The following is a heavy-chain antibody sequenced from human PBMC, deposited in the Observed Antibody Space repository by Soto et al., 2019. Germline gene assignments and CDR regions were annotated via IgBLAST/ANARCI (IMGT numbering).Heavy chain of an antibody. Sequence: ASVKVSCKASGYTFTSYGISWVRQAPGQGLEWMGWISAYNGNTNYAKKLQGRVTMTTDTSTSTAYMELRSLRADDTAMYFCARSLFMVAPDDEPFDYWGQGTLVPVSS. CDR3: ARSLFMVAPDDEPFDY. CDR1: GYTFTSYG. V-gene: IGHV1-18*01. D-gene: IGHD5-12*01. CDR2: ISAYNGNT. J-gene: IGHJ4*02.